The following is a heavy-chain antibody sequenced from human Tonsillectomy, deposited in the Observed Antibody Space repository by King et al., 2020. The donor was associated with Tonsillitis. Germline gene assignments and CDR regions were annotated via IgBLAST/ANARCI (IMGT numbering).Heavy chain of an antibody. CDR1: GGSISSYY. V-gene: IGHV4-59*01. CDR2: IYYSGST. CDR3: ARGGRSSTSPYYYYYYYMDV. Sequence: QLQESGPGLVKPSETLSLTCTVSGGSISSYYWSWIRQPPGKGLEGIGYIYYSGSTNYNPSLKSRVSISIDTSKNQFSLKLSSVTAADTAVYYCARGGRSSTSPYYYYYYYMDVWGRGTTVTVSS. D-gene: IGHD2-2*01. J-gene: IGHJ6*03.